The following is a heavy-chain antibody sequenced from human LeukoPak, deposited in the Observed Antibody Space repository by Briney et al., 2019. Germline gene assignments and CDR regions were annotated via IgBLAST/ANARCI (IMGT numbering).Heavy chain of an antibody. CDR2: ISGSGIST. D-gene: IGHD3-10*01. J-gene: IGHJ4*02. CDR1: GFTFSGHA. V-gene: IGHV3-23*01. Sequence: PGGSLRLSCAASGFTFSGHAMTWARQAPGKGLEWVSAISGSGISTYYADSVKGRFTVSRDNSRNTLYLQMNSLRAEDTAVYYCAREKIYGSGNYYVFDYWGQGTLVTVSS. CDR3: AREKIYGSGNYYVFDY.